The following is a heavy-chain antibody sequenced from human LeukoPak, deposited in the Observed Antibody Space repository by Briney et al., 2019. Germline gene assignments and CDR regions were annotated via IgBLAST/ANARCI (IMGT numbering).Heavy chain of an antibody. V-gene: IGHV4-34*01. J-gene: IGHJ4*02. CDR3: ARRQDLWFGEYYFDY. CDR1: GGSFSGYY. CDR2: INHGGST. Sequence: SETLSLTCAVYGGSFSGYYWSWIRQPPGKGLEWIGEINHGGSTNYNPSLKSRVTISVDTSKNQFSLKLSSVTAADTAVYYCARRQDLWFGEYYFDYWGQGTLVTVSS. D-gene: IGHD3-10*01.